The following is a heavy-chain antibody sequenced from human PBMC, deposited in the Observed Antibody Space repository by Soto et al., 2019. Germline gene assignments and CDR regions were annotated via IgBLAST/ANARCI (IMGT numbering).Heavy chain of an antibody. J-gene: IGHJ4*01. CDR3: ARDHCSRGSCYFDY. CDR1: GYTFTSYG. D-gene: IGHD2-15*01. V-gene: IGHV1-18*01. Sequence: QVQLVQSGAEVKKPGASVKVSCKASGYTFTSYGISWVRQAPGQGLEGIGWIRAYDGNTNYAQKRPGRVTISTATSTSTAYMELRSLRSDDTAVYYCARDHCSRGSCYFDYWGLGTLVTVSS. CDR2: IRAYDGNT.